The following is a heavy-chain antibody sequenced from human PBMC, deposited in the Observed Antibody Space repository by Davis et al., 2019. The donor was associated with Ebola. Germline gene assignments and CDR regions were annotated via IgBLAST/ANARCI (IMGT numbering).Heavy chain of an antibody. CDR2: INHSGRS. Sequence: PSETLSLTCAVYGGSFSSFYWSWIRQPPGKGLEWIGEINHSGRSNNNPSLKSRVTISVDTSKNQFSLKLSSVTAADTAVYYCAGRKVGSSWYLDYWGQGTLVTVSS. J-gene: IGHJ4*02. CDR3: AGRKVGSSWYLDY. V-gene: IGHV4-34*01. D-gene: IGHD6-13*01. CDR1: GGSFSSFY.